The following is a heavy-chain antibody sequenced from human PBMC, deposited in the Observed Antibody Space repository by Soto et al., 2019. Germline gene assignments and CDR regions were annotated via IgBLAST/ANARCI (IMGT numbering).Heavy chain of an antibody. CDR2: ISPYNGNT. J-gene: IGHJ4*02. CDR1: GYTFSNFG. V-gene: IGHV1-18*01. D-gene: IGHD2-8*01. Sequence: QVQLVQSEGEVKKPGASVKVSCKASGYTFSNFGLSWVRQAPGQGLELMGWISPYNGNTNYAQKLQGRLTMTTDTSTSTAYMELRSLRSDDTAVYYCARDRLGVSVTGGGFDSWGQGTLVTVSS. CDR3: ARDRLGVSVTGGGFDS.